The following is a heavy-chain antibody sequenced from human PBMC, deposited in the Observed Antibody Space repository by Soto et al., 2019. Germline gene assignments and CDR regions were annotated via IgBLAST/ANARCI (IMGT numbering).Heavy chain of an antibody. D-gene: IGHD6-13*01. CDR1: GFTFSSHA. V-gene: IGHV3-23*01. J-gene: IGHJ4*02. Sequence: GGSLRLSCAASGFTFSSHAMSWVRQAPGKGLEWVSAISGSGGSTYYADSVKGRFTISRDNSKNTLYLQMNSLRAEDTAVYYCARPLYSSTWYSDYWGQGTLVTVSS. CDR2: ISGSGGST. CDR3: ARPLYSSTWYSDY.